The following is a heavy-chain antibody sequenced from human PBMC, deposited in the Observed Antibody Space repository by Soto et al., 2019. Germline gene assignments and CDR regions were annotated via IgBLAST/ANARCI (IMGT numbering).Heavy chain of an antibody. CDR2: INPNSGVT. CDR3: AREVTMVRGARVYGMDV. Sequence: QVQLVQSGAEVKKPGASVKVSCKASGYMFTGYDMHWVRQAPGQGLEWMGWINPNSGVTNYGQKFRGRVTMTRDLTISTAYMELSGLRSDDTAVYYCAREVTMVRGARVYGMDVWGQGTTVTVSS. CDR1: GYMFTGYD. D-gene: IGHD3-10*01. J-gene: IGHJ6*02. V-gene: IGHV1-2*02.